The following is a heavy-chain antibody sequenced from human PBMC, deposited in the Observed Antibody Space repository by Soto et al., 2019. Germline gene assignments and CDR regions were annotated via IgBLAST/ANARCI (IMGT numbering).Heavy chain of an antibody. V-gene: IGHV1-3*01. CDR2: INAGNGNT. J-gene: IGHJ4*02. CDR1: GYTFTSYA. D-gene: IGHD6-13*01. Sequence: GASVKVSCKASGYTFTSYAMHWVRQAPGQRLEWMGWINAGNGNTKYSQKFQGRVTITRDTSASTAYMELSSLRSEDTAVYYCARVVQQLVSPFDYWGQGTLVTVSS. CDR3: ARVVQQLVSPFDY.